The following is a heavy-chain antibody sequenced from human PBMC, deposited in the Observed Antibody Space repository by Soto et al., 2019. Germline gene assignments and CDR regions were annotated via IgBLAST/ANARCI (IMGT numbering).Heavy chain of an antibody. J-gene: IGHJ3*02. Sequence: SETLSLTCTVSGGSISSYYWSWIRQPPGKGLEWIGYIYYSGSTNYNPSLKSRVTISVDTSKNQFSLKLSSVTAADTAVYYCARGSIAARRTAFDIWGQGTMVTVSS. CDR2: IYYSGST. CDR1: GGSISSYY. CDR3: ARGSIAARRTAFDI. V-gene: IGHV4-59*01. D-gene: IGHD6-6*01.